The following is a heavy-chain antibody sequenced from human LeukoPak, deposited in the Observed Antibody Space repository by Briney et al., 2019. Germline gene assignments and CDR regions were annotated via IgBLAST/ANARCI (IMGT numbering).Heavy chain of an antibody. D-gene: IGHD3-16*02. CDR3: ARRLSENRGVGYFDY. CDR2: IYYSGST. Sequence: SETLSLTCTASGGSISSYYWSWIRQPPGKGLEWIGYIYYSGSTNYNPSLKSRVTISVDTSKNQFSLKLSSVTAADSAVYYCARRLSENRGVGYFDYWGQGTLVTVSS. CDR1: GGSISSYY. V-gene: IGHV4-59*01. J-gene: IGHJ4*02.